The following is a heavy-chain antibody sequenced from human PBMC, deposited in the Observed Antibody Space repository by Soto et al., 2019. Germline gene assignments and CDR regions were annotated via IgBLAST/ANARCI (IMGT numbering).Heavy chain of an antibody. V-gene: IGHV3-23*01. CDR1: GFTFSSYA. Sequence: EVQLLESGGGLVQPGGSLRLSCAASGFTFSSYAMSWVRQAPGKGLEGVSAISGSGGSTYYADSVKGRFTISRDNSKNTLYLQMNSLRVEDTAVYYCAKALVATMIGYYYYGMDVWGQGTTVTVSS. D-gene: IGHD5-12*01. J-gene: IGHJ6*02. CDR3: AKALVATMIGYYYYGMDV. CDR2: ISGSGGST.